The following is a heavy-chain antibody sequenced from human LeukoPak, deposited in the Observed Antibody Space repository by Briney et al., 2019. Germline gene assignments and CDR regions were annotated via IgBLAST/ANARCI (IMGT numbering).Heavy chain of an antibody. Sequence: GGSLRLSCAASGFTFSSYEMHWVRQAPGKGLEWVANIKQDGRDKYYVDSVKGRFTISRDNSKNSLYLQMNSLRAEDTAVYFCARHSNKYDYDSSGHYRGFDYWGQGTLVSVSS. CDR1: GFTFSSYE. CDR3: ARHSNKYDYDSSGHYRGFDY. D-gene: IGHD3-22*01. CDR2: IKQDGRDK. V-gene: IGHV3-7*01. J-gene: IGHJ4*02.